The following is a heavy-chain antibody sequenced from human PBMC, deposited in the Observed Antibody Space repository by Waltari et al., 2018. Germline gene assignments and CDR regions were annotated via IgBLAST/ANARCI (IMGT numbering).Heavy chain of an antibody. CDR2: IYSGGTT. CDR1: GFTVSSNS. Sequence: EVQLVESGGGLIQPGGSLRLSCAASGFTVSSNSMNWVRPAPGKGLEWVSVIYSGGTTYYADSVKGRFTISRDNSKNTLYLQMNRLTAEDTAVYYCARATYSYGSGSYPFDYWGQGTLVTVSS. J-gene: IGHJ4*02. V-gene: IGHV3-53*01. D-gene: IGHD3-10*01. CDR3: ARATYSYGSGSYPFDY.